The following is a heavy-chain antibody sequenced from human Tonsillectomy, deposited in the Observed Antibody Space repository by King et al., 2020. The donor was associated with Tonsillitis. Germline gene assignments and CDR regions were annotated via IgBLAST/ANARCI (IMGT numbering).Heavy chain of an antibody. Sequence: VQLVESGGGVVQPGRSLRLSFSASGLTFRRYGMHCVLQSPGVGLEWVSVIGNYGCVTYYVDSVKGRFTLSRDNSENTLYMQMNSLRVEDTAVYYCAKEIKQVAGDWYFDLWGRGTLVIVSS. J-gene: IGHJ2*01. CDR1: GLTFRRYG. CDR3: AKEIKQVAGDWYFDL. CDR2: IGNYGCVT. D-gene: IGHD6-19*01. V-gene: IGHV3-30*18.